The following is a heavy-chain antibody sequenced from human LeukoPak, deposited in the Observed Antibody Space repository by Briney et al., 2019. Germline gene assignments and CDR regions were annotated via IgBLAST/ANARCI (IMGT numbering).Heavy chain of an antibody. CDR1: GFTFDDYT. CDR3: TKGPRTVSGHLFDY. V-gene: IGHV3-43*01. J-gene: IGHJ4*02. Sequence: GGSLRLSCAASGFTFDDYTMHWVRQAPGKGLEWVSLINWDGRSTYYADSVKGRFTISRDNSKNSLYLQMNSLRTEDTALYYCTKGPRTVSGHLFDYWGQGTLVTVSS. D-gene: IGHD6-19*01. CDR2: INWDGRST.